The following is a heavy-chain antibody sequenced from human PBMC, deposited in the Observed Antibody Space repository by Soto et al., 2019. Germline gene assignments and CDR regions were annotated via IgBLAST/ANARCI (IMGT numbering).Heavy chain of an antibody. CDR2: INPNSGGT. CDR3: ARGVAAASTRWFDP. CDR1: GYTFTGYY. V-gene: IGHV1-2*02. D-gene: IGHD6-13*01. J-gene: IGHJ5*02. Sequence: ASVKVSCKASGYTFTGYYMHWVRQAPGQGLEWMGWINPNSGGTNYAQKFQGRVTMTTDTSTSTAYMELRSLRSDDTAVYYCARGVAAASTRWFDPWGQGPLVTVSS.